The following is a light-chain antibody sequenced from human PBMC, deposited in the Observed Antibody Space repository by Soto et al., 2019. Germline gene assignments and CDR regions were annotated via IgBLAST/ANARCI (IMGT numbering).Light chain of an antibody. CDR3: SSYTSSSTVV. CDR1: SSDVGGYNY. V-gene: IGLV2-14*01. J-gene: IGLJ2*01. Sequence: QSALTQPASVSGSPGQSITVSCTGTSSDVGGYNYVSWYQQRPGKAPKLMIYDVSNRPSGVSNRFSGSKSGNTASLTISGLQAEDEADYYCSSYTSSSTVVFGGGTTLTVL. CDR2: DVS.